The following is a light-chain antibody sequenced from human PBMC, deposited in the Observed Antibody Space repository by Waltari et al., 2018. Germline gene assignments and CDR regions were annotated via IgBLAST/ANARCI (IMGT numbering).Light chain of an antibody. J-gene: IGLJ1*01. V-gene: IGLV1-44*01. CDR1: SSHIGSNT. Sequence: QSVLTQPPSASGTPGQRVTISCSGSSSHIGSNTVNWYQQPPGTAPKLLIYSNNQRPSGVPDRFSGSQSGTSASLAISGLQSEDEADYYCAAWDDSLNGYVFGTGTKVTVL. CDR3: AAWDDSLNGYV. CDR2: SNN.